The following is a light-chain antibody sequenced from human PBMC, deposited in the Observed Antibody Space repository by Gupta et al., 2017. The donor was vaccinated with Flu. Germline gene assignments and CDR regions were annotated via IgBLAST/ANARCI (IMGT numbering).Light chain of an antibody. J-gene: IGLJ3*02. CDR1: SANIGSNT. CDR3: AAWDDSLNGPV. CDR2: SNN. V-gene: IGLV1-44*01. Sequence: QSVLTQPPSASGTPGQRVTLSCSRSSANIGSNTVNWYQQLPGTAPKLLIYSNNQRPSGVPYRFSGSKSGTSASLAISGLQSEDEADYYCAAWDDSLNGPVFGGGTKLTVL.